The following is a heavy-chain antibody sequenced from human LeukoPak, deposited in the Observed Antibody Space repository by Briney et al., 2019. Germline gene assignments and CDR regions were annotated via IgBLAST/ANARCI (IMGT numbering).Heavy chain of an antibody. CDR1: GGSTSSSSFY. J-gene: IGHJ3*02. CDR2: IYYSGST. V-gene: IGHV4-39*07. Sequence: SETLSLTCTVSGGSTSSSSFYWGWIRQPPGRGLEWIGSIYYSGSTSYNPSLKSRVTISVDTSKNQFSLKLSSVTAADTAVYYCARDSGITFGGVIVPSAFDIWGQGTMVTVSS. CDR3: ARDSGITFGGVIVPSAFDI. D-gene: IGHD3-16*02.